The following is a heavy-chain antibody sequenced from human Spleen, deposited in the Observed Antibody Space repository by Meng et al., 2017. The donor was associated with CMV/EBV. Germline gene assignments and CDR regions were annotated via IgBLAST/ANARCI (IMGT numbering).Heavy chain of an antibody. J-gene: IGHJ5*02. CDR2: ISSSSNNI. D-gene: IGHD2-15*01. Sequence: SGFTFSSDSVDWVRQDPRKGRGWDSSISSSSNNIYYADSVKGRFTISRDNAKNSLYLQMNSLRAEDTAVYYCARGGVVAATPIWFDPWGQGTLVTVSS. CDR3: ARGGVVAATPIWFDP. CDR1: GFTFSSDS. V-gene: IGHV3-21*04.